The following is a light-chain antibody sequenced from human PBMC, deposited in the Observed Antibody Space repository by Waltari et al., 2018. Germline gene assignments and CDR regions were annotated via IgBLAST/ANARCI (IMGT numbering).Light chain of an antibody. CDR3: SSYTSSSHVV. J-gene: IGLJ2*01. V-gene: IGLV2-14*01. CDR1: SSDGGGYNY. Sequence: QSALTQPASVSGSPGQSITISCTGTSSDGGGYNYVSWYQQHPGKAPKLMIYDVRKRPSGVSNRFSGAKSGNTASLTISGLQAEDEADYYCSSYTSSSHVVFGGGTKLTVL. CDR2: DVR.